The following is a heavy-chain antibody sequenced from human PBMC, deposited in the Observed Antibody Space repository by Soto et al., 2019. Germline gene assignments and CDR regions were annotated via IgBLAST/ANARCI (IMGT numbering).Heavy chain of an antibody. CDR3: AKRSIAAAGKFWYYFDY. CDR1: GFTFSSYA. V-gene: IGHV3-23*01. Sequence: GSLRLSCAASGFTFSSYAMSWVRQAPGKGLEWVSAISGSGGSTYYADSVKGRFTISRDNSKNTLYLQMNSLRAEDTAVYYCAKRSIAAAGKFWYYFDYWGQGTLVTVSS. D-gene: IGHD6-13*01. J-gene: IGHJ4*02. CDR2: ISGSGGST.